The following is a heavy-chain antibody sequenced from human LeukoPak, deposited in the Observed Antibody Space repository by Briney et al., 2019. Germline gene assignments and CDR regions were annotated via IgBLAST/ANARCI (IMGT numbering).Heavy chain of an antibody. CDR2: IIPILGIA. J-gene: IGHJ5*02. V-gene: IGHV1-69*04. D-gene: IGHD1-26*01. Sequence: ASVKVSCKASGGTFSSYAISWVRQAPGQGLEWMGRIIPILGIANYAQKFQGRVTITADKSTSTAYMELSSLRSEDTAVYYCARVSIVGAGRVWFDPWGQGTLVTVSS. CDR3: ARVSIVGAGRVWFDP. CDR1: GGTFSSYA.